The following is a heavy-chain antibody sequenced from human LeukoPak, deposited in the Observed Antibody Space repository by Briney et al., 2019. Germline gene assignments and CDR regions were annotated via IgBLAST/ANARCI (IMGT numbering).Heavy chain of an antibody. Sequence: SETLSLTCTVSGGSISSYYWSWIRQPAGKGLEWIGRIYTSGSTNYNPSLKSRVTMSVDTSKNQPSLKLSSVTAADTAVYYCARERRNGDYSIGDAFDIWGQGTMVTVSS. CDR3: ARERRNGDYSIGDAFDI. J-gene: IGHJ3*02. V-gene: IGHV4-4*07. CDR2: IYTSGST. CDR1: GGSISSYY. D-gene: IGHD4-17*01.